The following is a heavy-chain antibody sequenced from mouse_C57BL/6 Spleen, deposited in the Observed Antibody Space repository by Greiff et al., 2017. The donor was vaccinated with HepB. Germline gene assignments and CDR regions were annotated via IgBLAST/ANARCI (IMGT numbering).Heavy chain of an antibody. D-gene: IGHD1-1*01. CDR1: GFSLSTSGMG. CDR3: ARVYYYGSRDYAMDY. Sequence: QVTLKVCGPGILQSSQTLSLTCSFSGFSLSTSGMGVSWIRQPSGKGLEWLAHIYWDDDKRYNPSLKSRLTISKDTSRNQVFLKITSVDTADTATYYCARVYYYGSRDYAMDYWGQGTSVTVSS. J-gene: IGHJ4*01. V-gene: IGHV8-12*01. CDR2: IYWDDDK.